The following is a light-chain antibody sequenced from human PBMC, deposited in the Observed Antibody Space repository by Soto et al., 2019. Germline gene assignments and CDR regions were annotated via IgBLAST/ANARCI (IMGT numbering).Light chain of an antibody. CDR2: GAS. CDR3: QHSHSPPLT. CDR1: MRISNY. V-gene: IGKV1-39*01. J-gene: IGKJ4*01. Sequence: DIQVIQSPSSLSASVGDRVTITCRAKMRISNYLTWYQQKPGKAPKLLISGASTLQSGVPSRFSGSGSGADFTLTISSLQPDDSATYYCQHSHSPPLTFGGGTKLEIK.